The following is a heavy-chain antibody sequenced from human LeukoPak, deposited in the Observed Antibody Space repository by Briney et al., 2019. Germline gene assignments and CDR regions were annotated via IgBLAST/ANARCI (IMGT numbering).Heavy chain of an antibody. V-gene: IGHV4-61*03. CDR2: IYYSGST. CDR3: ARGSSRGWFDP. Sequence: SETLSLTCAVSGYSLSSGYYWGWIRQPPGKGLEWIGYIYYSGSTNYNPSLKSRVTISVDTSKNHFSMKLSSVTAADTAVYYCARGSSRGWFDPWGQGTLVTVSS. J-gene: IGHJ5*02. CDR1: GYSLSSGYY.